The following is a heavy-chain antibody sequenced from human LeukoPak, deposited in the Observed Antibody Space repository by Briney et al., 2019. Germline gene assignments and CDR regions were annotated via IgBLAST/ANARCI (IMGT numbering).Heavy chain of an antibody. CDR2: ITGSSTYI. J-gene: IGHJ4*02. V-gene: IGHV3-21*01. CDR3: ARDLYYDASGFYPPDY. D-gene: IGHD3-22*01. CDR1: GFTFSAYS. Sequence: GGSLRLSCAASGFTFSAYSINWVRQAPGKGLEWVSSITGSSTYIYYADSVRGRFTISRDNAKSSLYLQMNSLRAGDTAVYYCARDLYYDASGFYPPDYWGQGTLVTVSS.